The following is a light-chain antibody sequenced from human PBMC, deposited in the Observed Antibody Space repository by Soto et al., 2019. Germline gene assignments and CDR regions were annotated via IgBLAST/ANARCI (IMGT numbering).Light chain of an antibody. Sequence: DIVMTQSPDSLAVSLGERATINCKSSQSVLYSSNNKNYLAWYQQKPGQPPKLLIYWASTRESGVPDRFSGSGAGTDFPLTISRLPAEDVAVYYCQQYYRPWTFGQGTKVEIK. V-gene: IGKV4-1*01. CDR1: QSVLYSSNNKNY. CDR2: WAS. J-gene: IGKJ1*01. CDR3: QQYYRPWT.